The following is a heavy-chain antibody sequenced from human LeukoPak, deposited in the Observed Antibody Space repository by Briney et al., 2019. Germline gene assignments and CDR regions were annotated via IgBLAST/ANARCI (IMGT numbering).Heavy chain of an antibody. CDR1: GFTFSSYG. D-gene: IGHD3-16*01. Sequence: PGRSLRLSCAASGFTFSSYGMHWVRQAPGKGLEWVAVISYDGGNKYYADSVKGRFTISRDNSKNTLYLQMNSLRVEDTAVYYCAKGYNYGDYWGQGTLVTVSS. CDR3: AKGYNYGDY. CDR2: ISYDGGNK. J-gene: IGHJ4*02. V-gene: IGHV3-30*18.